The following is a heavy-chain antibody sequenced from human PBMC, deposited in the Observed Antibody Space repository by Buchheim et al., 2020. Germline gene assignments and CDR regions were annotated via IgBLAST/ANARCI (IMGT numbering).Heavy chain of an antibody. CDR1: GGSFSGYY. D-gene: IGHD4-11*01. Sequence: QAQLQQWGAGLLKPSETLSLTCAVYGGSFSGYYWSWIRQPPGKGLEWIGEINHSGSTNYNPSLTSRVTISVDTSKNQFSLKLRSVTAADTAVYYCARVGEATVTSIYYYGMDVWGQGTT. CDR2: INHSGST. CDR3: ARVGEATVTSIYYYGMDV. V-gene: IGHV4-34*01. J-gene: IGHJ6*02.